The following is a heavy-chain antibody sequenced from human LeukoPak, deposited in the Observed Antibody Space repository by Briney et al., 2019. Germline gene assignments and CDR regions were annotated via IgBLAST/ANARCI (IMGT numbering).Heavy chain of an antibody. D-gene: IGHD2-15*01. J-gene: IGHJ4*02. CDR1: GFTFSSYA. CDR2: VSDGGGST. Sequence: GGSLRLSCAASGFTFSSYAMSWVRQAPGKGLEWVSAVSDGGGSTYYADSVKGRFTISRDNSKNTLYLQMNSLRAEDTAIYYCAKDPLYCSGGSCYFPSDYWGQETLVTVSS. CDR3: AKDPLYCSGGSCYFPSDY. V-gene: IGHV3-23*01.